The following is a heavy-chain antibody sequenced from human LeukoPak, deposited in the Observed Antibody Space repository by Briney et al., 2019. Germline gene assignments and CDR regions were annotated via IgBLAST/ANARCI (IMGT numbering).Heavy chain of an antibody. V-gene: IGHV4-61*02. Sequence: SETLSLTCTVSGGSISSGSYYWSWIRQPAGKGLEWIGRIYTSGSTNYNPSLKSRVTISVDTSKNQFPLKLSSVTAADTAVYYCARERAERAAGYYYYYYMDVWGKGTTVTVSS. CDR1: GGSISSGSYY. CDR2: IYTSGST. D-gene: IGHD6-13*01. CDR3: ARERAERAAGYYYYYYMDV. J-gene: IGHJ6*03.